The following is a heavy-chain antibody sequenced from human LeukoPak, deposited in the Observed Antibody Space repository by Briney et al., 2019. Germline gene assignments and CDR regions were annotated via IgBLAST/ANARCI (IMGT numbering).Heavy chain of an antibody. CDR2: IWYDGSNK. V-gene: IGHV3-33*01. CDR1: GFTSSSYG. D-gene: IGHD3-3*01. J-gene: IGHJ4*02. Sequence: PGGSLRLSCAASGFTSSSYGMHWVRQAPGKGLEWVAVIWYDGSNKYYADSVKGRFTISRDNSKNTLYLQMNSLRAEDTAVYYCARDQGFWSGYYTPLGYWGQGTLVTVSS. CDR3: ARDQGFWSGYYTPLGY.